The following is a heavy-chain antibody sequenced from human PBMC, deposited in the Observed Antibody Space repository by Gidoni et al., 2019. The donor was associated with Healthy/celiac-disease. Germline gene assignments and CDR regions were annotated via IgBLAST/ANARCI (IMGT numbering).Heavy chain of an antibody. J-gene: IGHJ5*02. CDR3: ARAPATTVTTTNWFDP. Sequence: QVQLQESGPGLVKPSQTLSPTCAASGRSLSSGGYSWSWIRQPPGKGLAWIGYIYYSGSTYYNPSLKSRVTISVDTSKNQFSLKLSSVTAADTAVYYCARAPATTVTTTNWFDPWGQGTLVTVSS. D-gene: IGHD4-17*01. CDR1: GRSLSSGGYS. CDR2: IYYSGST. V-gene: IGHV4-30-4*07.